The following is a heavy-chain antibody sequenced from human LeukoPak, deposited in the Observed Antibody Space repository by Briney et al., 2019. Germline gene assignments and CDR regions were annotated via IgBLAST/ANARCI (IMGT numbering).Heavy chain of an antibody. CDR2: ISTSGST. Sequence: PSETLSLTCTLSGVSISNYYRSWIRHPPEKGVEWIWLISTSGSTKSNPPLKSRVTMSVDTSKNQFSLRLSSVTAADTAVYYCARGGRRAQKDTYYNHYYYMDVWGKGTTVTVSS. CDR3: ARGGRRAQKDTYYNHYYYMDV. D-gene: IGHD1-26*01. CDR1: GVSISNYY. V-gene: IGHV4-4*07. J-gene: IGHJ6*03.